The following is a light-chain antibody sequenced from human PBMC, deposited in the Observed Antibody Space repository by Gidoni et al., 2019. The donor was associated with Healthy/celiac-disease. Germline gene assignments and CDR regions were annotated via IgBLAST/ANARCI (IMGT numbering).Light chain of an antibody. Sequence: DIQMTQSPSTLSASVGDRVTITCRASQSISSWLAWYQQKPGKAPKLLLYQTSSLESGVPSRFSGSGSGTEFTLTILRLQPDEFATYFCQHYNSYALTFAGETKVEIK. J-gene: IGKJ4*01. CDR3: QHYNSYALT. CDR1: QSISSW. V-gene: IGKV1-5*03. CDR2: QTS.